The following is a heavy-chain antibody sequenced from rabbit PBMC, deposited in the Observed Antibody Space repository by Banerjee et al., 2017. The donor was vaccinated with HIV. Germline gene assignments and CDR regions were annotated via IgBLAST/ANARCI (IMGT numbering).Heavy chain of an antibody. J-gene: IGHJ4*01. D-gene: IGHD6-1*01. V-gene: IGHV1S40*01. CDR3: ARGAGYGYGGGDYFTL. CDR2: INTGSGSA. Sequence: QSLEESGGDLVKPGASLTLTCTASGFSFSSNYWICWVRQAPGKGLEWIAWINTGSGSAYYATWAKGRFTISKTSSTTVTLQMTSLTAADTATYFCARGAGYGYGGGDYFTLWGQGTLVTDS. CDR1: GFSFSSNYW.